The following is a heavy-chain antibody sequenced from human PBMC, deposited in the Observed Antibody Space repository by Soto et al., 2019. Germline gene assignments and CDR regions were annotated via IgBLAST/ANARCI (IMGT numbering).Heavy chain of an antibody. CDR3: ARDFSWFGELIASDY. CDR1: GYTFTSYA. V-gene: IGHV1-3*01. Sequence: QVQLVQSGAEVKKPGASVKVSCKASGYTFTSYAMHWVRQAPGQRLEWMGWINAGNGNTKYSHKFQGRVTITRDTSASTAYMELSSLRSEDTAVYYCARDFSWFGELIASDYWGQGTLVTVSS. J-gene: IGHJ4*02. CDR2: INAGNGNT. D-gene: IGHD3-10*01.